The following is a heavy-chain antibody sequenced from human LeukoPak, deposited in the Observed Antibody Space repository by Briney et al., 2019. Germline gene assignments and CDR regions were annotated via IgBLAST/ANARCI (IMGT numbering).Heavy chain of an antibody. CDR3: ARQGGLRYFDWLSGFDH. Sequence: GESLKISCKGSGYSFTSYWIGWVRQMPGKGLEWMGIIYPGDSDTRYSPSFQGQVTISADKSISTAYLQWSSLKASDTAMYYCARQGGLRYFDWLSGFDHWGQGTLVTVSS. V-gene: IGHV5-51*01. D-gene: IGHD3-9*01. J-gene: IGHJ5*02. CDR2: IYPGDSDT. CDR1: GYSFTSYW.